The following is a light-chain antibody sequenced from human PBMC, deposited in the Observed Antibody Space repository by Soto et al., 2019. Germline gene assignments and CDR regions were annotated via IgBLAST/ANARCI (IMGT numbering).Light chain of an antibody. CDR2: DVS. CDR3: CSYAGTYTGV. V-gene: IGLV2-11*01. CDR1: SSDVGRYSY. Sequence: QSALTQPRSVSGSPGQSVSISCTGTSSDVGRYSYVSWYQQHPGKAPKLMIYDVSERPSGVPDRFSGSKSGNTASLTISGFQAEDEADYYCCSYAGTYTGVFGTGTKLTVL. J-gene: IGLJ1*01.